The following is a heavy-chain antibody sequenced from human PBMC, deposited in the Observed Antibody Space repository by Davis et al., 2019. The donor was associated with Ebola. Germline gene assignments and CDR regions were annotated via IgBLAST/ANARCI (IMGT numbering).Heavy chain of an antibody. J-gene: IGHJ4*02. V-gene: IGHV5-51*01. D-gene: IGHD6-13*01. CDR3: ARHTKETGYSSSWYASFDY. CDR1: GYNFMTYW. CDR2: IYPGDSDT. Sequence: GESLKISCKGAGYNFMTYWIGWVRQMPGKGLEWMGIIYPGDSDTRYSPSFQGQVTISADKSISTAYLQWSSLEASDTAMYYCARHTKETGYSSSWYASFDYWGQGTLVTVSS.